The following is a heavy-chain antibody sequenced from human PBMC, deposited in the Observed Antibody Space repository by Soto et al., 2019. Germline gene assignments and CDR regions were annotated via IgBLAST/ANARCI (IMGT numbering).Heavy chain of an antibody. CDR3: ATMGTPATGLYYFDY. CDR1: GGSISSGNYY. V-gene: IGHV4-30-4*01. Sequence: QVQLQESGPGLVKPSQTLSLTCTVSGGSISSGNYYWSWIRQPPGKGLEWIGFISYSGSTYYNASLKSRVTISVDTSKNPFSLNLSFVTAADTAVYYWATMGTPATGLYYFDYWGQGTLVTVSS. J-gene: IGHJ4*02. CDR2: ISYSGST. D-gene: IGHD1-7*01.